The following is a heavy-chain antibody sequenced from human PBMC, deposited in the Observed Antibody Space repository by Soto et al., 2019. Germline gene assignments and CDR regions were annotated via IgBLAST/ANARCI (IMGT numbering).Heavy chain of an antibody. CDR3: AKLYWNPRYFDS. J-gene: IGHJ4*02. CDR2: ISDNGGNT. V-gene: IGHV3-23*01. D-gene: IGHD1-1*01. Sequence: PRGSLRLACPAYGFALANVCIAWVRQAPGKGLEWVSSISDNGGNTDYADSARGRFTLSRDNSKNTLYLQMNHLKAEDTAVYYCAKLYWNPRYFDSWGQGARVTVSS. CDR1: GFALANVC.